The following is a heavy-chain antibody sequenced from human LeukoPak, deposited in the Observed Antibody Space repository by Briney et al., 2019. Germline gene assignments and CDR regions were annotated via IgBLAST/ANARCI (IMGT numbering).Heavy chain of an antibody. V-gene: IGHV3-21*01. D-gene: IGHD6-19*01. CDR3: ARGIAVALAHS. Sequence: PGGSLRLSCAASGFTFSSYSMNWVRQAPGKGLEWVSSISSSRSYIYYADSVKGRFTISRDNAKDSLYLQMNSLRAEDTAVYYCARGIAVALAHSWGQGTLVTVSS. J-gene: IGHJ5*02. CDR2: ISSSRSYI. CDR1: GFTFSSYS.